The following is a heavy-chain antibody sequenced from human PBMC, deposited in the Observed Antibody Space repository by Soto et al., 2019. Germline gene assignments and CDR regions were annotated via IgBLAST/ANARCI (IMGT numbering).Heavy chain of an antibody. Sequence: EMQLVESGGGLVQPGGSLRLSCAASGFTFSSYEMNWVRQAPGKGLEWVSYISSSGSTIYYADSVKGRFTISRDNAKNSLYLQMNSLRAEDTAVYYCARDRIAAAGIDAFDIWGQGTMVTVSS. CDR2: ISSSGSTI. J-gene: IGHJ3*02. V-gene: IGHV3-48*03. CDR1: GFTFSSYE. CDR3: ARDRIAAAGIDAFDI. D-gene: IGHD6-13*01.